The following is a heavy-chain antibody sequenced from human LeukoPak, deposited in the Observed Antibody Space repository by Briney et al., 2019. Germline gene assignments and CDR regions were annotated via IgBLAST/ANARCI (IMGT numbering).Heavy chain of an antibody. J-gene: IGHJ4*02. CDR3: ARVSPNTVTTPQYFDY. Sequence: GGSLRLSCAASGFTLITYWMTWVRQAPGKGLEWVANINQDGSEKYYVGSVKGRFTISRDNAKNSLYLQMNSLRAEDTAVYYCARVSPNTVTTPQYFDYWGQGTLVTVSS. D-gene: IGHD4-17*01. V-gene: IGHV3-7*01. CDR2: INQDGSEK. CDR1: GFTLITYW.